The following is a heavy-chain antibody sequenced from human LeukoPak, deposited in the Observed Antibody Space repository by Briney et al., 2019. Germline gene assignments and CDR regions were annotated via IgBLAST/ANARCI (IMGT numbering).Heavy chain of an antibody. CDR2: IYPGGSDT. CDR1: GHDFPDYW. V-gene: IGHV5-51*01. D-gene: IGHD2-21*02. J-gene: IGHJ4*02. Sequence: GESLKISCRASGHDFPDYWIGWVRQMPGKGLEWMGIIYPGGSDTRYSPSFQGQVTISADKSISTAYLQWSSLKASDTAMYYCARQPYCGGDCYFYDYWGQGTLVTVSS. CDR3: ARQPYCGGDCYFYDY.